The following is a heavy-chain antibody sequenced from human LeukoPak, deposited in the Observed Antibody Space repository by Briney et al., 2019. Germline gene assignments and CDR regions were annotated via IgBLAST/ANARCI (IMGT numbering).Heavy chain of an antibody. J-gene: IGHJ4*02. CDR2: ISGSGGST. CDR1: GFTFDDYA. D-gene: IGHD2-15*01. CDR3: AKGGYCSGGSCYWASYFDY. V-gene: IGHV3-23*01. Sequence: PGGSLRLSCAASGFTFDDYAMHWVRQAPGKGLEWVSAISGSGGSTYYADSVKGRFTISRDNSKNTLYLQMNSLRAEDTAVYYCAKGGYCSGGSCYWASYFDYWGQGTLVTVSS.